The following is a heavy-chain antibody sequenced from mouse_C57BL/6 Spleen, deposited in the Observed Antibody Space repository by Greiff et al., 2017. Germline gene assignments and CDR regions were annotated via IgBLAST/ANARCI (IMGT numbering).Heavy chain of an antibody. CDR1: GYTFTSYW. V-gene: IGHV1-52*01. Sequence: QVQLQQPGAELVRPGSSVKLSCKASGYTFTSYWMHWVKQRPIQGLEWIGNIDPSDSDTHYNQKFKDKATLTVDKSSSTAYMQLSSLTSEDSAVYYCAREITTVVHYFDDWGQGTTLTVSS. CDR2: IDPSDSDT. D-gene: IGHD1-1*01. CDR3: AREITTVVHYFDD. J-gene: IGHJ2*01.